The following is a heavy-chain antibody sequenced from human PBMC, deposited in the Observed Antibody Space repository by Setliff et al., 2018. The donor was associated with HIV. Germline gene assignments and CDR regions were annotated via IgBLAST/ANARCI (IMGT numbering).Heavy chain of an antibody. CDR1: GYSISSDYC. V-gene: IGHV4-30-4*08. J-gene: IGHJ4*02. CDR2: VSYTGTT. CDR3: ARLSTTSLDFDS. D-gene: IGHD2-2*01. Sequence: SETLSLTCGVSGYSISSDYCWGWIRQPPGKGLEWIGFVSYTGTTHYSPSRKSRITISVDTSKNQFSLKLSSVTAADTAVYYCARLSTTSLDFDSWGQGTLVTVSS.